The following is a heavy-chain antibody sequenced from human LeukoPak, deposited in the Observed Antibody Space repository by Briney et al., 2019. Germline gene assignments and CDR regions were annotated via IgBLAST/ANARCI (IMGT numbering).Heavy chain of an antibody. CDR2: IRYDGNNK. Sequence: PGGSLRLSCAASGFTFSSYEMNWVRQAPGKGLEWVAFIRYDGNNKYYADSVKGRFTISRDTSKNTLYLQMNSLRPEDTAVYYCAKDMTYGAPWYFDLWGRGTLVTVSS. V-gene: IGHV3-30*02. D-gene: IGHD4/OR15-4a*01. CDR1: GFTFSSYE. CDR3: AKDMTYGAPWYFDL. J-gene: IGHJ2*01.